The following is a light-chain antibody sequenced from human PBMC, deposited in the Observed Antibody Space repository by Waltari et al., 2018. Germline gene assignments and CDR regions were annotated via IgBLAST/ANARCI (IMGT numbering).Light chain of an antibody. J-gene: IGKJ1*01. CDR1: QSVISSFNNKNY. Sequence: DIVMTQSPDSLAVSLGERATINCKSSQSVISSFNNKNYLTWFQQKAGEPPKLLIYWASTRESGVPDRFSGSGSGTDFTLTISGLQAEDVAVYYCQQYSATPPKFGQGTKVEIK. CDR3: QQYSATPPK. V-gene: IGKV4-1*01. CDR2: WAS.